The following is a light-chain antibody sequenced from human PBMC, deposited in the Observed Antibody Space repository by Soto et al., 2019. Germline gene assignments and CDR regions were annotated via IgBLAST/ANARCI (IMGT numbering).Light chain of an antibody. J-gene: IGKJ4*01. Sequence: EIVLTQSPGTLSLSPGERATLSCRASQSVSFSYLAWYQQKPGQAPRLLIYGASSRATGIPDRFSGSGSGTDFTLTISRLEPEDFAVYYCRQYGSSPLTFGGGTKVEIK. CDR2: GAS. CDR3: RQYGSSPLT. V-gene: IGKV3-20*01. CDR1: QSVSFSY.